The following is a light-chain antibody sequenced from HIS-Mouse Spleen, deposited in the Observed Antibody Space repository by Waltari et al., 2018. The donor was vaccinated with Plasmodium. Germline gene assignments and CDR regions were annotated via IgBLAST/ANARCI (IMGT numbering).Light chain of an antibody. CDR2: DAS. V-gene: IGKV3-11*01. CDR1: QSVSSY. J-gene: IGKJ4*01. Sequence: EIVLTQSPATLSLSPGERASQSVSSYLAWYQQKPGQAPRLLIYDASNRATGIPARFSGSGSVTDFTLTISSLEPEDFAVYYCQQRSNWAPLTFGGGTKVEIK. CDR3: QQRSNWAPLT.